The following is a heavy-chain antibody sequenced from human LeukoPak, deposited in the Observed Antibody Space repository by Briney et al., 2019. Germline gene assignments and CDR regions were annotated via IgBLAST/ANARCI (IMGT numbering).Heavy chain of an antibody. J-gene: IGHJ5*02. D-gene: IGHD2-2*01. CDR2: INADDGNT. CDR3: ARGIVVQPSANWFDP. CDR1: GYTFTTYA. V-gene: IGHV1-3*01. Sequence: GASVKVSCKTSGYTFTTYAIHWVRQAPGQRLEWMGLINADDGNTRYSQRFQGRDTITRDTSANTAYMELSSLRFEDTAVYYCARGIVVQPSANWFDPWGQGTPVTVSS.